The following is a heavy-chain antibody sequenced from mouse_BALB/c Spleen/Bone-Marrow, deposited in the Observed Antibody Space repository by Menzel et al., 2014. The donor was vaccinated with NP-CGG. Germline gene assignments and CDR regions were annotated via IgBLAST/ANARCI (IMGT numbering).Heavy chain of an antibody. CDR2: IDPANGNT. D-gene: IGHD2-4*01. J-gene: IGHJ3*01. CDR3: AMITTGAWFAY. CDR1: SFNIKDTY. V-gene: IGHV14-3*02. Sequence: EVQLQQSGAELVKPGASAKLSCTASSFNIKDTYMHWVKQRPEQGLEWIGRIDPANGNTKYDPKFQGKATITADTSSNTAYLQLSSLTSEDTAVYYCAMITTGAWFAYWGQGTLVTVSA.